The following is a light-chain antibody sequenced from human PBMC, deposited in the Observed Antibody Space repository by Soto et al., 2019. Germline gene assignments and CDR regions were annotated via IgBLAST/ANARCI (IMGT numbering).Light chain of an antibody. CDR1: QSVGSD. J-gene: IGKJ4*01. CDR2: GAS. Sequence: EIVLTQSPATLSLSPGESATLSCRASQSVGSDLTWYQQKPGQAPRLLIHGASNRATGIPARFSGSGSGTDLTLTISRLEPEDFAVYYCQQRSTWPLTLGGGTKVEIK. V-gene: IGKV3-11*01. CDR3: QQRSTWPLT.